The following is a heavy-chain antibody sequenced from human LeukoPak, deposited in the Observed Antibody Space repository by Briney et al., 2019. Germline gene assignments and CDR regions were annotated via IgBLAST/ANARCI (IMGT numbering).Heavy chain of an antibody. V-gene: IGHV3-23*01. Sequence: GGSLRLSCVASGFTFSNFAMTWVRQAPGKGLEWVSAISGSGGNTYYADSVRGRFTISRDNSKNTLYLQMNSLRAEDSAVYYCAKVESSANTLTTSFEYWAPGTLVTVSS. CDR3: AKVESSANTLTTSFEY. J-gene: IGHJ4*02. CDR1: GFTFSNFA. D-gene: IGHD4-17*01. CDR2: ISGSGGNT.